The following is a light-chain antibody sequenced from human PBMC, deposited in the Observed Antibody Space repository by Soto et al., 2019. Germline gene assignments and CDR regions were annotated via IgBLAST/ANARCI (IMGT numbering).Light chain of an antibody. V-gene: IGKV3-15*01. CDR3: QQYSEWPPIT. CDR2: DAS. CDR1: QSVSSY. Sequence: EIVLTQSPGTLSLSPGERATLSCRASQSVSSYLAWYQQKPGQAPRLLIYDASNRATGIPARFSGSGSGTEFTLTISTLQSEDFAVYYCQQYSEWPPITFGGGTKVDIK. J-gene: IGKJ4*01.